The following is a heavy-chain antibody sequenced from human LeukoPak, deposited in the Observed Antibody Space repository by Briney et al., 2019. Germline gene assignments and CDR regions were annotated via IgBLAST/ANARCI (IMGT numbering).Heavy chain of an antibody. CDR2: VYHRETT. J-gene: IGHJ6*04. D-gene: IGHD3-9*01. Sequence: SETLSLTCSVTGVSIASGVYYWSWIRQSPGKGLGWLGYVYHRETTYYNPSLKSRISMSIDTSNNQFSPKLASVTAADTAVFYCARTFDFRAPRATDVWGKGTTVIVSS. CDR3: ARTFDFRAPRATDV. CDR1: GVSIASGVYY. V-gene: IGHV4-30-2*06.